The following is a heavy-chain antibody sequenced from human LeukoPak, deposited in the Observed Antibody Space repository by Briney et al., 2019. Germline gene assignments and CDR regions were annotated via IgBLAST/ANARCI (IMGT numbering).Heavy chain of an antibody. CDR2: ISLTGRT. D-gene: IGHD1-26*01. Sequence: SGTLSLTCGVSGGSITSTNWWSWVRQPPGQGLEWIGEISLTGRTNYNPSLNSRVTMSLDISKNQLSLKLTSLTAADTAIYYFSKERWALSPFGYWGQGTL. CDR1: GGSITSTNW. V-gene: IGHV4-4*02. CDR3: SKERWALSPFGY. J-gene: IGHJ4*03.